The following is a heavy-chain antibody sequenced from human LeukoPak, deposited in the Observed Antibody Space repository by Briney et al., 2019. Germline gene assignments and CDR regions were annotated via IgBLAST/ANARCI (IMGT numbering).Heavy chain of an antibody. V-gene: IGHV1-2*02. D-gene: IGHD3-3*01. J-gene: IGHJ4*01. CDR2: INPNSGGT. Sequence: ASVKVSCKASGYTFTGYYMHWVRQAPGQGLEWMGWINPNSGGTNYAQKFQGRVTMTRDTSISTAYMELSRLRSDDTAVYYCARDLTIFGVVIINYFDYWGQEPWSPSPQ. CDR3: ARDLTIFGVVIINYFDY. CDR1: GYTFTGYY.